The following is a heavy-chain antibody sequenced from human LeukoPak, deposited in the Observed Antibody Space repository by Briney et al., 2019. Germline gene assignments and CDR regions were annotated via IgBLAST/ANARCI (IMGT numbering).Heavy chain of an antibody. CDR1: GFTFSNFW. Sequence: GGSLRLSCAASGFTFSNFWIHWVRQAPGKGLEWVSVIYSGGDTYYADAVKGRFTISRDSFSNTLYLQMNSLRAEDTAVYYCARDGGYCSGNSCYYYYGLDVWGQGTTVTVSS. CDR2: IYSGGDT. J-gene: IGHJ6*02. D-gene: IGHD2-2*01. V-gene: IGHV3-53*01. CDR3: ARDGGYCSGNSCYYYYGLDV.